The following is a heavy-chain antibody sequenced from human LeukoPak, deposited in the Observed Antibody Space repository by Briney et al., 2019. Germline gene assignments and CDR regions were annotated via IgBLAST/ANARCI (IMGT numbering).Heavy chain of an antibody. D-gene: IGHD2-2*01. V-gene: IGHV4-59*01. CDR2: IYCSGST. J-gene: IGHJ4*02. CDR3: ARARSPFLGYCSSTSCEGQYYFDY. CDR1: GGSISSYY. Sequence: SETLSLTCTVSGGSISSYYWSWIRQPPGKGLEWIGYIYCSGSTNYNPSLKSRVTISVDTSKNQFSLKLSSVTAADTAVYYCARARSPFLGYCSSTSCEGQYYFDYWGQGTLVTVSS.